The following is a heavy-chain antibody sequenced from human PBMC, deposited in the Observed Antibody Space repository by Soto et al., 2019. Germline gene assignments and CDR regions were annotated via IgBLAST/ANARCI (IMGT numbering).Heavy chain of an antibody. V-gene: IGHV3-7*05. CDR2: IKQDGSEK. CDR3: ARDRVVVAARAHYFDY. CDR1: GFTFSSYW. J-gene: IGHJ4*02. Sequence: GGSLRLSCAASGFTFSSYWMSWVRQAPGKGLEWVANIKQDGSEKYYVDSVKGRFTISRDNAKNSLYLQMNSLRAEDTAVYYCARDRVVVAARAHYFDYWGQGTLVTVSS. D-gene: IGHD2-15*01.